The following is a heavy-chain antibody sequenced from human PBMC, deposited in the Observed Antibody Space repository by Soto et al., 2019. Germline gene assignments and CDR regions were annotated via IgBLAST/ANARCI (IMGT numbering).Heavy chain of an antibody. Sequence: GSLRLSCAASGFTFSSYSMNWVRQAPGKGLEWVSYISSSSSTIYYADSVKGRFTISRDNAKNSLYLQMNSLRDEDTAVYYCAREKMAAAGPRGFDPWGQGTLVTVSS. CDR3: AREKMAAAGPRGFDP. J-gene: IGHJ5*02. V-gene: IGHV3-48*02. D-gene: IGHD6-13*01. CDR1: GFTFSSYS. CDR2: ISSSSSTI.